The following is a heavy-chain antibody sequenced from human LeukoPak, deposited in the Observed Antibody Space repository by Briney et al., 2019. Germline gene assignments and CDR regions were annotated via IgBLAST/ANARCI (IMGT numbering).Heavy chain of an antibody. V-gene: IGHV3-7*03. D-gene: IGHD3-9*01. Sequence: GGSLRLSCAASGFTFSSYWMNWVRQAPGKGLEWVANIKQDGSDTYYVDSVKGRFTISRDNAKNSLYLQMNSLRAEDTALYYCAKTPYDFLTYYFDYGGQGTLVTVSS. CDR1: GFTFSSYW. CDR2: IKQDGSDT. CDR3: AKTPYDFLTYYFDY. J-gene: IGHJ4*02.